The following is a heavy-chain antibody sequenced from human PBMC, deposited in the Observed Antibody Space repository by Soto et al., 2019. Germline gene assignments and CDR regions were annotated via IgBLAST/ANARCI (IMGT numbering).Heavy chain of an antibody. D-gene: IGHD1-7*01. V-gene: IGHV4-38-2*01. CDR1: GYSISRGYC. J-gene: IGHJ4*02. CDR2: IYHSGST. CDR3: ARVGGITGTTSHFDY. Sequence: PSLTLSLTCAVSGYSISRGYCWGWIRQPPGKGLGWFGSIYHSGSTYYTPSLKGRVTISVDTSKSQFALKLSSVTAADTAVYYCARVGGITGTTSHFDYWGQGTLVTVS.